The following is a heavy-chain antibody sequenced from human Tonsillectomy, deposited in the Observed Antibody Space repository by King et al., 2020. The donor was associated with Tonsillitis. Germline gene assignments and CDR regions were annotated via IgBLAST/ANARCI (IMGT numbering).Heavy chain of an antibody. Sequence: VQLVESGGGLVQPGGSLRLSCAASGFTFSSYAMSWVRQAPGKGLEWVSGISGSDGTTYYADSVKGRFTISRDNSKNTLYLQMNSLRAEDTAVYYCAKPSGGVVLNLPNWYFDLWGRGTLVTVPS. J-gene: IGHJ2*01. D-gene: IGHD3-22*01. CDR3: AKPSGGVVLNLPNWYFDL. CDR1: GFTFSSYA. CDR2: ISGSDGTT. V-gene: IGHV3-23*04.